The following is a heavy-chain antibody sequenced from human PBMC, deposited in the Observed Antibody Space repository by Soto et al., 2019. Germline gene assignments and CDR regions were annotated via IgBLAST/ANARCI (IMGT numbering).Heavy chain of an antibody. J-gene: IGHJ4*02. CDR2: IYWNDDK. D-gene: IGHD2-15*01. CDR1: GFSLSTSGVG. V-gene: IGHV2-5*01. Sequence: SGPTLVNPTQTLTLTCTFSGFSLSTSGVGVGWIRQPPGRALEWLALIYWNDDKRYSPSLKSRLTITKDTSKNQVVLTMTNMDPVDTATYYCAHTTEMATPADYWGQGTLVTVSS. CDR3: AHTTEMATPADY.